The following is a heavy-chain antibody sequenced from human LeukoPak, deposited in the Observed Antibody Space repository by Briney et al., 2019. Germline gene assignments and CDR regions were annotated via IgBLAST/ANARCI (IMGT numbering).Heavy chain of an antibody. Sequence: ASVKVSCKASGGTFSSYAISWVRQAPGQGLEWMGGIIPIFGTANYAQKFQGRVTITTDESTSTAYMELSSLRSEDTAVYYCARHADGSGSYYNLADYWGQGTLVTVSS. D-gene: IGHD3-10*01. CDR1: GGTFSSYA. CDR3: ARHADGSGSYYNLADY. J-gene: IGHJ4*02. CDR2: IIPIFGTA. V-gene: IGHV1-69*05.